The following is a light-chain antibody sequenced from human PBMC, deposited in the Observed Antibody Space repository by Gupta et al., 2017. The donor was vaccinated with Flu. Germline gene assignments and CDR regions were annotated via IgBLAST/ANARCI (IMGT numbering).Light chain of an antibody. CDR1: QNIRGW. CDR2: KAS. Sequence: PSTLSASLGDRVTITCRASQNIRGWLAWYQQKPGKAPKLLIYKASSLESGVPSRFSGSGSGTEFTLAISSLQPEDFGTYYCQQYDSTRLTFGGGTQVKIE. V-gene: IGKV1-5*03. CDR3: QQYDSTRLT. J-gene: IGKJ4*01.